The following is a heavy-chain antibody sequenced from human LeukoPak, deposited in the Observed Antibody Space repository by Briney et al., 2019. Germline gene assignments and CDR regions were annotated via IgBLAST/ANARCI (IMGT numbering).Heavy chain of an antibody. Sequence: PGGSLRLSCAASGFTVSNNYMSWVRQAPGKGLEWVSLIYSGGSTYYADSVKGRFTISRDNSKNTLFLQMNSPRVEDTAVYYCATYSSLDYWGQGILVTVSS. J-gene: IGHJ4*02. D-gene: IGHD3-22*01. CDR2: IYSGGST. CDR1: GFTVSNNY. V-gene: IGHV3-53*01. CDR3: ATYSSLDY.